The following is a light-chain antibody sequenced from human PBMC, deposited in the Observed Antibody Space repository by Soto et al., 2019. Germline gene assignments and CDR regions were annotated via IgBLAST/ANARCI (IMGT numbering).Light chain of an antibody. CDR2: AAS. CDR3: QQSYRTPIT. J-gene: IGKJ5*01. CDR1: QSIGYY. V-gene: IGKV1-39*01. Sequence: IQMTQSPSSLSASVGDRLTIACRASQSIGYYLNWYQQKPGKAPQLLIYAASNLQSGVPSRFSGSGSGTDFTLTITSLQPEDVATYFCQQSYRTPITFGQGTRLEIK.